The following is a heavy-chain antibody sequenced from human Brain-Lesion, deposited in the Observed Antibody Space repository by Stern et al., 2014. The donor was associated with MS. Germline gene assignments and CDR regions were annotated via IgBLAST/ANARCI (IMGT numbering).Heavy chain of an antibody. Sequence: QVQLVQSGGGVVQPGRSLRLSCAASGFTFDSYAMHWVRQTPGKGLEWVAVISYDGDNKYHADSVKGRFTIFRDNSKNTLYLLMNSLRPEDRAVNYCAREKFSGSSRLFDYWGQGALVTVTS. D-gene: IGHD6-6*01. J-gene: IGHJ4*02. CDR1: GFTFDSYA. CDR2: ISYDGDNK. CDR3: AREKFSGSSRLFDY. V-gene: IGHV3-30-3*01.